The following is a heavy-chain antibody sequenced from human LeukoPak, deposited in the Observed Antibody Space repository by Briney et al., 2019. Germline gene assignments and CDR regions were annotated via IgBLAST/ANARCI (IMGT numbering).Heavy chain of an antibody. CDR1: GYTFTSYD. Sequence: GASVKVSCMASGYTFTSYDINWVRQATGQGLEWMGWMNPNSGNTGYAQKFQGRVTMTRNTSISTAYMELSSLRSEDTAVYYCARIMADSSGYYYWGQGTLVTVSS. D-gene: IGHD3-22*01. V-gene: IGHV1-8*01. J-gene: IGHJ4*02. CDR2: MNPNSGNT. CDR3: ARIMADSSGYYY.